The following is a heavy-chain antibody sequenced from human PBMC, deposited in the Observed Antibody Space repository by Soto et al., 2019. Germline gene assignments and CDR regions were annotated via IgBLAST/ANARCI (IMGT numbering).Heavy chain of an antibody. D-gene: IGHD2-21*01. CDR3: ARGVFPVGYYYYMAV. CDR1: GYTFTSYD. V-gene: IGHV1-8*01. CDR2: MNPNSGNT. Sequence: GASVKVSCKASGYTFTSYDINWVRQATGQGLEWMGWMNPNSGNTGYAQKFQGRVTMTRNTSISTAYMELSSLRSEDTAVYYCARGVFPVGYYYYMAVWGKGTTVTVSS. J-gene: IGHJ6*03.